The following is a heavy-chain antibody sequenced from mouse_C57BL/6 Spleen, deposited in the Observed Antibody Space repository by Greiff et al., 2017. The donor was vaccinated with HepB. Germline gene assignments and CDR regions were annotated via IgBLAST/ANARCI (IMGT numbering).Heavy chain of an antibody. D-gene: IGHD4-1*02. J-gene: IGHJ4*01. CDR2: IDPSDSYT. CDR1: GYTFTSYW. CDR3: AKEKTNWCYAMDY. V-gene: IGHV1-69*01. Sequence: QVQLQQPGAELVMPGASVKLSCKASGYTFTSYWMHWVKQRPGQGLEWIGEIDPSDSYTNYNQKFKGKSTLTVDKSSSTAYMQLSSLTSEDSAVYYCAKEKTNWCYAMDYWGQGTSVTVSS.